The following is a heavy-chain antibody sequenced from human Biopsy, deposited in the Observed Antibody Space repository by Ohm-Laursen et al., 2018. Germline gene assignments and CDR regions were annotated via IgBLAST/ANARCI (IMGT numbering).Heavy chain of an antibody. CDR1: GDSLSSYY. CDR3: ARDRGYYSDRTVPGYFDL. D-gene: IGHD3-22*01. V-gene: IGHV4-59*01. J-gene: IGHJ2*01. Sequence: SETLSLTCTASGDSLSSYYWSWIRQPPGKGLEWIGYVYYTGSTDFNPSLQSRVTISVDTSKNHFSLRLRSVTPADTAIYYCARDRGYYSDRTVPGYFDLWGRGTLVTVSS. CDR2: VYYTGST.